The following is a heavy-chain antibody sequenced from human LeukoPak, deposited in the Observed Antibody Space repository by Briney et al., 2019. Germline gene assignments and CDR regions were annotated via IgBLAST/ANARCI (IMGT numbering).Heavy chain of an antibody. J-gene: IGHJ4*02. D-gene: IGHD6-13*01. CDR1: GGSISSGGYH. V-gene: IGHV4-31*03. CDR2: IYYSGST. CDR3: ARGRSSSSWYY. Sequence: SETLSLTCTVSGGSISSGGYHWSWIRQHPGKGLEWIGYIYYSGSTYYNPSLKSRVTISVDTSKNQFSLKLSSVTAADTAVYYCARGRSSSSWYYWGQGTLVTVSS.